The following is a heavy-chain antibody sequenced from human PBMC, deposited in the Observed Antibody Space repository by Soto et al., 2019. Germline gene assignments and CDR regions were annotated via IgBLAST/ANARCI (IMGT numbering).Heavy chain of an antibody. D-gene: IGHD3-10*01. CDR2: ISGSGLST. V-gene: IGHV3-23*01. J-gene: IGHJ4*02. Sequence: GGSLRLSCTGSGFTFTNYAMSWVRQAPGRGLQWVSGISGSGLSTYYADSVKGRFTVSRHNSKNTLYLQMNSLRAQDTAVYYCATAPLHHPRWFFDYWGQGTLVTVSP. CDR3: ATAPLHHPRWFFDY. CDR1: GFTFTNYA.